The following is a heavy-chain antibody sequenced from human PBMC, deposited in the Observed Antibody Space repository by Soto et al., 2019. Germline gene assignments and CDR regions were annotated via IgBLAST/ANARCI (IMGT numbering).Heavy chain of an antibody. D-gene: IGHD3-16*02. CDR2: INPANGNT. J-gene: IGHJ4*02. CDR1: GYTFTAYA. Sequence: QVQLAQSGAEERKPGASVKVSCEATGYTFTAYAMHWVRQAPGQRLEWMGWINPANGNTKYSQKFQGRLTITSDTSANTVYTELNSLPSEDTAMYYCTRSAISPYGGLIGPFDYWGQGNLVTVSS. CDR3: TRSAISPYGGLIGPFDY. V-gene: IGHV1-3*05.